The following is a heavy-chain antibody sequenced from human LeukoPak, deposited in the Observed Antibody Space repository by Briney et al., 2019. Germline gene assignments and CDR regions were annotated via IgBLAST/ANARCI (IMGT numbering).Heavy chain of an antibody. CDR1: GFTFSSYS. CDR3: ARVDRRYFDWLCPDY. V-gene: IGHV3-21*01. D-gene: IGHD3-9*01. J-gene: IGHJ4*02. Sequence: GGSLRPSCAASGFTFSSYSMNWVRQAPGKGLEWVSSISSSSSYIYYADSVKGRFTISRDNAKNSLYLQMNSLRAEDTAVYYCARVDRRYFDWLCPDYWGQGTLVTVSS. CDR2: ISSSSSYI.